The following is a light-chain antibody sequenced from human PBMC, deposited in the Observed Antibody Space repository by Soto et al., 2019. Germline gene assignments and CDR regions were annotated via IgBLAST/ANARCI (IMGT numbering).Light chain of an antibody. CDR2: GAS. CDR1: QSVSSN. V-gene: IGKV3-15*01. CDR3: QQYNNWPPIT. Sequence: EIVMTQSPATLSVSPGERATLSCRASQSVSSNLARYQQKPGQAPRLFIYGASTMATGIPARFSGSGSGTEFTLTISSLQSEDFAVYYCQQYNNWPPITFGQGTKLEIK. J-gene: IGKJ2*01.